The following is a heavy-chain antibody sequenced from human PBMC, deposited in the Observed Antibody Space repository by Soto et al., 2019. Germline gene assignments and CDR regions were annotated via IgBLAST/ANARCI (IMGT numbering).Heavy chain of an antibody. V-gene: IGHV4-30-4*01. CDR2: IYYSGST. Sequence: SETLSLTCTVSGGSISSDDYYWSWLRQPPGKGLEWIGYIYYSGSTYYNPSLKSRVTISVDTSKNQFPLKLSSVTAADTAVYYCAREMGYGSGRFDYWGQGTLVTVSS. J-gene: IGHJ4*02. CDR1: GGSISSDDYY. CDR3: AREMGYGSGRFDY. D-gene: IGHD3-10*01.